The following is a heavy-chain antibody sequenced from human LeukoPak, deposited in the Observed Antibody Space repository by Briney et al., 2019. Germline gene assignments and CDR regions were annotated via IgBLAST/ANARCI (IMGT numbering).Heavy chain of an antibody. D-gene: IGHD3-3*01. V-gene: IGHV4-30-4*08. CDR2: IYYSGST. CDR1: GGSFSGYY. CDR3: ARGPSNDFWSGSGVYMDV. J-gene: IGHJ6*03. Sequence: SETLSLTCAVYGGSFSGYYWSWIRQPPGKGLEWIGYIYYSGSTYYNPSLKSRVTISVDTSKNQFSLKLSSVTAADTAVYYCARGPSNDFWSGSGVYMDVWGKGTTVTVSS.